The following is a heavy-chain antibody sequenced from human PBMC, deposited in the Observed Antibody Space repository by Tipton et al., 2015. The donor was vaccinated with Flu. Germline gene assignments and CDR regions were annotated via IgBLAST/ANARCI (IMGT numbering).Heavy chain of an antibody. Sequence: TLSLTCTVSGDSISSGTHYWSWIRQPAGKGLEWIGRIYTSGSTNYNPSLKTRVTISVDTSKNQFSLKLRSVTAADTAVYYCARQPSYETFGLFLPGWFDPWGQGTLVTVSS. D-gene: IGHD3/OR15-3a*01. CDR2: IYTSGST. CDR1: GDSISSGTHY. CDR3: ARQPSYETFGLFLPGWFDP. J-gene: IGHJ5*02. V-gene: IGHV4-61*02.